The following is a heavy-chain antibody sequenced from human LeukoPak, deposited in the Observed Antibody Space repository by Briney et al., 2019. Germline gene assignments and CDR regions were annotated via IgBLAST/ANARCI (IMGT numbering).Heavy chain of an antibody. CDR3: ARRGSFNWFDP. CDR2: IYYSGTT. Sequence: PSETLSLTCTVSGASISDYYWNWIRQPPGKGLEWIGYIYYSGTTNYNPSLKSRVTISVDTSKNQFSLKLSSVTAADTAVYYCARRGSFNWFDPWGQGTLVTVSS. V-gene: IGHV4-59*01. CDR1: GASISDYY. J-gene: IGHJ5*02. D-gene: IGHD3-10*01.